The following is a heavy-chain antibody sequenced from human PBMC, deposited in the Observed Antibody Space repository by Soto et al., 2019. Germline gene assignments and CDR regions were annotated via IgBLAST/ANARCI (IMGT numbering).Heavy chain of an antibody. CDR1: GFTFSTHG. J-gene: IGHJ4*02. D-gene: IGHD3-10*01. CDR2: ISYDGSNK. Sequence: AGSLRLSCAASGFTFSTHGLHWVRQAPGKGLEWVAVISYDGSNKYYGDSVKGRFTISRDNSKNILYLQMNSLRAEDTAVYYCAIPVTLVRGVTLDYWGQGTLVTVS. V-gene: IGHV3-30*03. CDR3: AIPVTLVRGVTLDY.